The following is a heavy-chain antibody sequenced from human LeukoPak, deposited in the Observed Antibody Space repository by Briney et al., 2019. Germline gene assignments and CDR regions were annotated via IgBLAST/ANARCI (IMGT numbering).Heavy chain of an antibody. Sequence: SETLSLTCTVSGYSISSGYYWGWIRQPPGKGLEWIGSIYHSGSTYYNPSLKSRVTISVDTSKNQFSLKLSSVTAADTAVYYCARHWRSGSYYDYWGQGTLVTVSS. D-gene: IGHD1-26*01. CDR1: GYSISSGYY. CDR3: ARHWRSGSYYDY. J-gene: IGHJ4*02. V-gene: IGHV4-38-2*02. CDR2: IYHSGST.